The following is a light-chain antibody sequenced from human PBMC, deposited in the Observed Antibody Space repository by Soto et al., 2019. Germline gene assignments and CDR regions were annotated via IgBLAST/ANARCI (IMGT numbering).Light chain of an antibody. Sequence: EIVLTQSPGTLSLSPGERATLSCRASQSVSSSFLAWYQQKPGQAPRLLIYGASSRATGIPDRFIGSGSGTDFTLTISRLEPEDFSVYYCKQYDNSPRTFGQGTKVEIK. V-gene: IGKV3-20*01. CDR2: GAS. CDR1: QSVSSSF. J-gene: IGKJ1*01. CDR3: KQYDNSPRT.